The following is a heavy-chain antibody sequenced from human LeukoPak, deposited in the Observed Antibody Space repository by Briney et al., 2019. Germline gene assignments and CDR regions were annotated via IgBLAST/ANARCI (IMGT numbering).Heavy chain of an antibody. CDR2: IGGGGYTT. D-gene: IGHD3-10*01. Sequence: GGSLRLSCVASGLTIGNYGMNWVRQAPGKGLEWVSSIGGGGYTTYYADSVRGRFTISRDNSKNSMYLQMSSLRAEDTAIYYCAEVESSYCRIWGQGTLVTVSS. CDR1: GLTIGNYG. CDR3: AEVESSYCRI. V-gene: IGHV3-23*01. J-gene: IGHJ4*02.